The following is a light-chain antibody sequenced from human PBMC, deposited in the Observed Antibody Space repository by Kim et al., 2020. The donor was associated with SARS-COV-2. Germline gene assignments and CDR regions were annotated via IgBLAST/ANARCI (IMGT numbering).Light chain of an antibody. V-gene: IGLV2-14*03. CDR1: SSDVGGYNY. CDR2: DVS. CDR3: SSYTSSSTPYWV. Sequence: LTQPASVSGSPGQSITISCTGTSSDVGGYNYVSWYQQHPGKAPKLMIYDVSNRPSGVSNRFSGSKSGNTASLTISGLQAEDEADYYCSSYTSSSTPYWVFGGGTQLTVL. J-gene: IGLJ3*02.